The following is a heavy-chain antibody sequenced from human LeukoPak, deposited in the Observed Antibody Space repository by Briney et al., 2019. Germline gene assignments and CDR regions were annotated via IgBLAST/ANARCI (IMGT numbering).Heavy chain of an antibody. D-gene: IGHD5-18*01. Sequence: SETLSLTCTVSGGSISSYYWSWIRQPPGKVLEWIGYIYYSGSTNYNPSLKSRVTISVDTSKNQFSLKLSSVTAADTAVYYCARRAPYSYEWSTLDYWGQGTLVTVSS. CDR3: ARRAPYSYEWSTLDY. J-gene: IGHJ4*02. CDR2: IYYSGST. V-gene: IGHV4-59*08. CDR1: GGSISSYY.